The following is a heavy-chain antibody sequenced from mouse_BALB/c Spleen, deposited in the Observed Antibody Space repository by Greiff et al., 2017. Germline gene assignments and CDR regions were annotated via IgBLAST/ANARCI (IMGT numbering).Heavy chain of an antibody. V-gene: IGHV1-5*01. CDR2: IYPGNSDT. CDR3: TRNYGNYVGFAY. CDR1: GYTFTSYW. J-gene: IGHJ3*01. Sequence: EVQLVESGTVLARPGASVKMSCEASGYTFTSYWMHWVKQRPGQGLEWIGAIYPGNSDTSYNQKFKGKAKLTAVTSTSTAYMELSSLTNEDSAVYYCTRNYGNYVGFAYWGQGTLVTVSA. D-gene: IGHD2-1*01.